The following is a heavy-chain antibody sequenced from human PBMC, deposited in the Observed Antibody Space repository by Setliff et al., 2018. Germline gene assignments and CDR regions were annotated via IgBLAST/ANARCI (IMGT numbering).Heavy chain of an antibody. J-gene: IGHJ4*02. CDR3: ALHVRGYSYGYFDY. CDR2: ISSSSSYI. CDR1: GFTFSSYS. V-gene: IGHV3-21*01. Sequence: GESLKISCAASGFTFSSYSMNWVRQAPGKGLEWVSSISSSSSYIYYADSVKGRFTISRYNAKNSLYLQMNSLRAEDTAVYYCALHVRGYSYGYFDYWGQGTLATVS. D-gene: IGHD5-18*01.